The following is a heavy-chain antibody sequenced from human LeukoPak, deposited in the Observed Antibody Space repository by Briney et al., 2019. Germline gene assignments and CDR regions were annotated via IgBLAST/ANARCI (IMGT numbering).Heavy chain of an antibody. CDR2: IRSKAYGGTT. CDR3: TPYYDSSGYHDAFDI. D-gene: IGHD3-22*01. Sequence: GGSLRLCCTASGFTFGDYAMSWFRQAPGKGLEWVGFIRSKAYGGTTEYAASVKGRFTISRDDSKSIAYLQMNSLKTEDTAVYYCTPYYDSSGYHDAFDIWGQGTMVTVSS. J-gene: IGHJ3*02. CDR1: GFTFGDYA. V-gene: IGHV3-49*03.